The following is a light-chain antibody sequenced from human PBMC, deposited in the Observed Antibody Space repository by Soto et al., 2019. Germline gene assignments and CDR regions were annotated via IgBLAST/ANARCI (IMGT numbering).Light chain of an antibody. J-gene: IGLJ1*01. CDR2: EVS. Sequence: QSVLTQPASVSGSPGQSITISCTGTSGDVGHYNFVSWYQQHPGKAPKLIIYEVSHRPSGVSNRFSASKSGNTASLIISGLQAEDEAYYYCCSYAGSSTFVFGTGTKVTVL. CDR1: SGDVGHYNF. CDR3: CSYAGSSTFV. V-gene: IGLV2-23*02.